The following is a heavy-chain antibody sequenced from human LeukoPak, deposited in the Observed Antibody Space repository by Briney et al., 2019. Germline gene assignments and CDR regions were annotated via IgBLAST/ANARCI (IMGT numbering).Heavy chain of an antibody. CDR2: ISGSGGST. CDR1: GFTFSSYA. J-gene: IGHJ4*02. V-gene: IGHV3-23*01. Sequence: PGGSLRLSCAASGFTFSSYAMSWVRQAPGKGLEWVSAISGSGGSTYYADSVKGRFTISRDNSKNTLYLQMNSLRAEDTAVYYCAKGLWGWLRLTGDYWGQGTLVTVSS. D-gene: IGHD5-12*01. CDR3: AKGLWGWLRLTGDY.